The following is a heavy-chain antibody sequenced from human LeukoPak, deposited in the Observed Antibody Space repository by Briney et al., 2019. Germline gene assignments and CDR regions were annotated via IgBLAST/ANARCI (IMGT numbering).Heavy chain of an antibody. CDR2: ISSSSSYI. J-gene: IGHJ4*01. CDR3: ARDQDTAMEC. V-gene: IGHV3-21*01. CDR1: GFTFSSYS. Sequence: KPGGSLRLSCAASGFTFSSYSMNWVRQAPGKGLEWVSSISSSSSYIYYADSVKGRFTISRDNAKNSLSLQMNSLRAEDTAVYYCARDQDTAMECWGHGTLVTVSS. D-gene: IGHD5-18*01.